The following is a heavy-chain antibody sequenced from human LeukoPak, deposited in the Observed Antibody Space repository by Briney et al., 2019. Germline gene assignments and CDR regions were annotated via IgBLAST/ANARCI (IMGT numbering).Heavy chain of an antibody. Sequence: GGSLRLSCAASGFTFSNYWMSWVRQAPGKGLEGGANIDPDGSETQYVGSVKGRFTTSRDNAKISLYLQMNSLRAEDTAIYYCARIWYFGDNNWRYFDYWGQGTLVTVSS. J-gene: IGHJ4*02. D-gene: IGHD1-20*01. CDR1: GFTFSNYW. CDR3: ARIWYFGDNNWRYFDY. V-gene: IGHV3-7*01. CDR2: IDPDGSET.